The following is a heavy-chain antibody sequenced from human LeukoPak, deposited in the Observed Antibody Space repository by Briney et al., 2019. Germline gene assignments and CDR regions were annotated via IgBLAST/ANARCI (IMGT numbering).Heavy chain of an antibody. Sequence: ASVKVFCKASGYTFTGYYMHWVRQAPGQGLEWMGWINPNSGGTNYAQKFQGRVTMTRDTSISTAYMELSRLRSDDTAVYYCARGYSYGYSGGYWGQGTLVTVSS. CDR1: GYTFTGYY. CDR3: ARGYSYGYSGGY. V-gene: IGHV1-2*02. CDR2: INPNSGGT. J-gene: IGHJ4*02. D-gene: IGHD5-18*01.